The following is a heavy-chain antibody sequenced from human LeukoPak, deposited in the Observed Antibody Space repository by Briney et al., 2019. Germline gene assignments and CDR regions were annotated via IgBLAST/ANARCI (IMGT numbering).Heavy chain of an antibody. CDR3: AKCTIFGVGTHDC. V-gene: IGHV3-23*01. CDR2: ISGSGGST. CDR1: GFTFSSYA. J-gene: IGHJ4*02. Sequence: RGSLRLSCAASGFTFSSYAMSWVRQAPGKGLEWVSAISGSGGSTYYADSVKGRFTISRDNSKNTLYLQMNSLRAEDTAVYYCAKCTIFGVGTHDCWGQGTLVTVSS. D-gene: IGHD3-3*01.